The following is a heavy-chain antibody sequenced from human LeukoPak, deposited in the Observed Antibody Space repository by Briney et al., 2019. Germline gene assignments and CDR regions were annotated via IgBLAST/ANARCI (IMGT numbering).Heavy chain of an antibody. V-gene: IGHV3-11*04. CDR1: GFTFSDYY. J-gene: IGHJ4*02. CDR2: ISSSGSTI. D-gene: IGHD6-13*01. CDR3: ARVNARPGTSWYFDY. Sequence: GGSLRLSCAASGFTFSDYYMSWIRQAPGKGLEWVSYISSSGSTIYYADSVKGRFTISRDNAKNSLYLQMNSLRAEDTAVYYCARVNARPGTSWYFDYWGQGTLVTVSS.